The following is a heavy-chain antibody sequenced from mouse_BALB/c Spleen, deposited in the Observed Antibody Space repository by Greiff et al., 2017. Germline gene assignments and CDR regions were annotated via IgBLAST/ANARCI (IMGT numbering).Heavy chain of an antibody. CDR2: IWGDGST. Sequence: VQVVESGPGLVAPSQSLSITCTVSGFSLTGYGVNWVRQPPGKGLEWLGMIWGDGSTDYNSALKSRLSISKDDSKSQVFLKMISLQTDDTARYYCARDHGSSYLDYWGQGTTLTVSS. V-gene: IGHV2-6-7*01. J-gene: IGHJ2*01. CDR1: GFSLTGYG. CDR3: ARDHGSSYLDY. D-gene: IGHD1-1*01.